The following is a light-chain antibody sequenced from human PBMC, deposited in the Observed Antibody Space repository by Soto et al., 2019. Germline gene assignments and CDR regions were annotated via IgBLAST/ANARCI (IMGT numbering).Light chain of an antibody. V-gene: IGKV3-11*01. CDR1: QSVSRY. J-gene: IGKJ3*01. CDR3: HQRDNGGP. Sequence: EVVLTQSPATLSLSPGERATLSCRASQSVSRYLAWYQQKPGQAPRLLIYDASNRATGIPARFSGSGSGTDFTLTISSLEPEDFAVYYCHQRDNGGPFGPGTKVDIK. CDR2: DAS.